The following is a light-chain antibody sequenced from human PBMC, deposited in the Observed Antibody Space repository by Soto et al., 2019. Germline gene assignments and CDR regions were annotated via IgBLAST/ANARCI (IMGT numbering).Light chain of an antibody. CDR2: GAS. CDR3: QQTYSTPYT. V-gene: IGKV3-15*01. CDR1: QSVSSS. Sequence: EIVMTQSPATLSVSPGGRATLSCRASQSVSSSLAWYQQKPGQAPRLLIYGASTRATGVPARFGGGGSGTVFTLTISSLQSEDCATYYCQQTYSTPYTFGQGTNLEIK. J-gene: IGKJ2*01.